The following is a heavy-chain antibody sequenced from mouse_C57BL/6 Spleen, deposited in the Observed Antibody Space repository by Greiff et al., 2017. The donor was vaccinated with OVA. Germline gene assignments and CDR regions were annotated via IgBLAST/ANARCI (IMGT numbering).Heavy chain of an antibody. CDR3: ARYGSYFDY. D-gene: IGHD1-1*01. CDR2: ISDGGSYT. V-gene: IGHV5-4*03. CDR1: GFTFSSYA. J-gene: IGHJ2*01. Sequence: DVMLVESGGGLVKPGGSLKLSCAASGFTFSSYAMSWVRQTPEKRLEWVATISDGGSYTYYPDNVKGRFTISRDNAKNNLYLQMSHLKSEDTAMYYCARYGSYFDYWGQGTTLTVSS.